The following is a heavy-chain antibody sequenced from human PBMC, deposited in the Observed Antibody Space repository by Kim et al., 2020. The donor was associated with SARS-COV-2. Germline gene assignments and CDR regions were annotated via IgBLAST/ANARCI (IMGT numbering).Heavy chain of an antibody. V-gene: IGHV4-59*13. CDR2: TFYTGSGST. J-gene: IGHJ4*02. CDR1: GGSINNYY. CDR3: ASDREHLAF. Sequence: SETLSLTCTVSGGSINNYYWTWIRQPPGKRLEWLGYTFYTGSGSTNYNPSLKSRLTISVDASKNQFSLRLTSVTAADTAVYYCASDREHLAFWGQGALVTVSS.